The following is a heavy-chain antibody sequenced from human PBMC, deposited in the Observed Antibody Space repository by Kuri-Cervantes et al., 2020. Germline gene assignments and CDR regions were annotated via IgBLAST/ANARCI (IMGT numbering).Heavy chain of an antibody. CDR3: ARNPATYYYDSSGSFDY. CDR2: IYWDDDK. J-gene: IGHJ4*02. CDR1: GFSLSTSGVG. D-gene: IGHD3-22*01. V-gene: IGHV2-5*02. Sequence: SGPTLVKPTQTLTLTCTFSGFSLSTSGVGVGWIRQPPGKALEWLALIYWDDDKRYSPSLKSRLTITKDTSKNQVVLTMTNMDPVDTATYYCARNPATYYYDSSGSFDYWGQGTLVPSPQ.